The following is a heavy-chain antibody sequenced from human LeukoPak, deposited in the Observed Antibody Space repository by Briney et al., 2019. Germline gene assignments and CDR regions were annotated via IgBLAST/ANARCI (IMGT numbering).Heavy chain of an antibody. V-gene: IGHV3-7*01. J-gene: IGHJ4*02. Sequence: PGGSLRLSCAASGFTLSSYWMSWVRQAPGRGPEWVANIKQDGSEKYYADSVKGRFAISRDNAKNSLYLQMNSLRAEDTAVYYCARDGDVSGYSDWGQGTLVTVSS. CDR1: GFTLSSYW. D-gene: IGHD3-22*01. CDR3: ARDGDVSGYSD. CDR2: IKQDGSEK.